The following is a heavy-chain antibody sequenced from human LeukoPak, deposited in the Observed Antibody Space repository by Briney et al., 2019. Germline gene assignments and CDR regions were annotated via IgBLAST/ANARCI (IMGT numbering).Heavy chain of an antibody. CDR1: GYTFTIYY. D-gene: IGHD3-10*01. CDR3: TREPRITEIWGGQWYYYMDV. CDR2: IYPSGGST. Sequence: ASVKDSCKASGYTFTIYYIHWVRQAPGQGLEWMGLIYPSGGSTNYAQKFQGRVTMTRITSTSTVYMELSSLRTEDTGVYFCTREPRITEIWGGQWYYYMDVWGKRTTVTISS. V-gene: IGHV1-46*01. J-gene: IGHJ6*03.